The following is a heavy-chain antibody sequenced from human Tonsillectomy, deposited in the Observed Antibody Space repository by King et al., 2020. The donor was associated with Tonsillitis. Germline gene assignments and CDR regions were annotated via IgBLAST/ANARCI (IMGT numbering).Heavy chain of an antibody. CDR2: ISSNGGST. V-gene: IGHV3-64D*06. CDR3: VKARDPSISIFYLLDY. J-gene: IGHJ4*02. CDR1: GFTFSSYA. D-gene: IGHD3-9*01. Sequence: VQLVESGGGLVQPGGSLRLSCSASGFTFSSYAMHWVRQAPGKGLEYVSAISSNGGSTYYADSVKGRFTISRDNSKNTLYLQMGSLRAEDTAVYYCVKARDPSISIFYLLDYWGQGTLVTVSS.